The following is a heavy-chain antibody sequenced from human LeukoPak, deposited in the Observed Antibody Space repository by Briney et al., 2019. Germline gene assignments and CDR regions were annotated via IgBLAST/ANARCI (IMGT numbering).Heavy chain of an antibody. CDR3: ARVGAYYDYVWGSYRDRYYFDY. V-gene: IGHV4-39*07. D-gene: IGHD3-16*02. J-gene: IGHJ4*02. Sequence: PSETLSLTCTVSGGSISSSNYYWGWIRQPPGKGLEWIGSIFYSGSTYYNPSLKSRVTISVDTSKNQFSLKLNSVTAADTAVYYCARVGAYYDYVWGSYRDRYYFDYWGQGTLVTVSS. CDR1: GGSISSSNYY. CDR2: IFYSGST.